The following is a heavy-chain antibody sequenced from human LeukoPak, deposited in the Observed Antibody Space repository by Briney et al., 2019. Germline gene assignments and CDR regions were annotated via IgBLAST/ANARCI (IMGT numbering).Heavy chain of an antibody. V-gene: IGHV4-4*07. CDR2: IYTSGST. CDR3: ARDIVVVVAAINWSDP. CDR1: GGSISSYY. J-gene: IGHJ5*02. Sequence: SETLSLTCTVSGGSISSYYWSWIRQPAGKGLEWIGRIYTSGSTNYNPSLKSRVTMSVDTSKNQFSLKLSSVTAADTAVYYCARDIVVVVAAINWSDPWGQGTLVTVSS. D-gene: IGHD2-15*01.